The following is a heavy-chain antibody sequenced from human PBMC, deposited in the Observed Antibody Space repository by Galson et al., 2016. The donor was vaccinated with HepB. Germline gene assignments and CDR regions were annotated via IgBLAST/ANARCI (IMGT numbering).Heavy chain of an antibody. V-gene: IGHV4-39*01. D-gene: IGHD3-9*01. CDR1: GGSLSGSTYY. J-gene: IGHJ4*02. CDR2: IYYSGST. CDR3: ARQMRGRHYNVLTGYYKEGSPFDY. Sequence: SETLSLTCTVSGGSLSGSTYYWGWIRQPPGKGLEWIGSIYYSGSTYFNLSLKSRVTISIDTSKNQFSLRLSSVTAADTAVYYCARQMRGRHYNVLTGYYKEGSPFDYWGQGTLVTVSS.